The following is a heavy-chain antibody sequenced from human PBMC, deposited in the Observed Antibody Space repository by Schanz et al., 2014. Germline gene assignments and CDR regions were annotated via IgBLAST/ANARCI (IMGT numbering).Heavy chain of an antibody. J-gene: IGHJ5*02. CDR3: EKGHGYSGLS. CDR1: GGTFRSYT. Sequence: QVQLVQSGAEVKKPGASVKVSCKASGGTFRSYTVSWVRQAPGQGLEWMGRINPNTGGTNFAQKFQGRVTMTRDTSITTAYMDLSGLTSDDTAVYAREKGHGYSGLSWGQGTLLAVSS. V-gene: IGHV1-2*02. D-gene: IGHD5-12*01. CDR2: INPNTGGT.